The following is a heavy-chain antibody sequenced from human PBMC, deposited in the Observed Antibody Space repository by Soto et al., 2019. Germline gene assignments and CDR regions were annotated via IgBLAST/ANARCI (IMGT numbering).Heavy chain of an antibody. CDR3: VRVANGALFDY. Sequence: SETLSLTCTVSRGSINNSYWTWIRQPPGKRLEWIGYIHYTGTTNHNPSLRGRVTMSVDTSNNQFSLKLSSVTAGDTAVYYCVRVANGALFDYWGPGNMVTVSS. CDR1: RGSINNSY. CDR2: IHYTGTT. V-gene: IGHV4-59*01. D-gene: IGHD2-21*01. J-gene: IGHJ4*02.